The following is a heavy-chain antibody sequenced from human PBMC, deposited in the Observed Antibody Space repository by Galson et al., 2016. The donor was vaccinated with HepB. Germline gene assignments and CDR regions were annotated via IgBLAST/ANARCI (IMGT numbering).Heavy chain of an antibody. J-gene: IGHJ6*02. Sequence: SLRLSCAASGFTFSSYAMSWVRQAPGKGLEWVSAISGSGGSTYYADSVKGRFTISRGNSKNTLYLQMNSLRAEDTAVYYCAKDLGFLEWLFFDSYYYYGMDVWGQGTTVTVSS. D-gene: IGHD3-3*01. V-gene: IGHV3-23*01. CDR3: AKDLGFLEWLFFDSYYYYGMDV. CDR2: ISGSGGST. CDR1: GFTFSSYA.